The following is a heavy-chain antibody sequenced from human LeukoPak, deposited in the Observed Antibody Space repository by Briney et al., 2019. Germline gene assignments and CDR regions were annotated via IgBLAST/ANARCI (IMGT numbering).Heavy chain of an antibody. CDR3: ARQMTAFPYYFHY. D-gene: IGHD2-21*02. Sequence: GESLKISCKVSGYSFTSYWIGWVRQMPGKGLEWMGMTSPGDSETRYSPSFQGQVTISADKSISTTYLQWNSLKASDTAMYYCARQMTAFPYYFHYWGQGTLVTVSS. CDR2: TSPGDSET. CDR1: GYSFTSYW. J-gene: IGHJ4*02. V-gene: IGHV5-51*01.